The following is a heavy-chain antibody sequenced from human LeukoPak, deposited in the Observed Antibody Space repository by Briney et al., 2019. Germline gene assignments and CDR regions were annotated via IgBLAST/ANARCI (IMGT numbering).Heavy chain of an antibody. Sequence: ASVKVSCKASGYIFTNFGISWVRQARGQGLEWMGWISGYNGNTKYVQKFQGRVTMTTDTSTSTAYMELRSLRSDDTAVYYCARSEVPLLWFGEFPFDYWGQGTLVTVSS. CDR1: GYIFTNFG. V-gene: IGHV1-18*01. D-gene: IGHD3-10*01. J-gene: IGHJ4*02. CDR3: ARSEVPLLWFGEFPFDY. CDR2: ISGYNGNT.